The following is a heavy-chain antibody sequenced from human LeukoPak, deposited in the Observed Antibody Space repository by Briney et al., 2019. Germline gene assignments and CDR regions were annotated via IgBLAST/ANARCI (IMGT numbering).Heavy chain of an antibody. CDR2: IYYSGGT. Sequence: SETLSLTCTVSGGSISSYYWSWIRQPPGKGLEWIGYIYYSGGTNYNPSLKSRVTISVDTSKNQFSLKLSSVTAVDTAVYFCARSSGTYYGDRYFDYWGQGTLVTVSS. V-gene: IGHV4-59*12. J-gene: IGHJ4*02. CDR1: GGSISSYY. CDR3: ARSSGTYYGDRYFDY. D-gene: IGHD1-26*01.